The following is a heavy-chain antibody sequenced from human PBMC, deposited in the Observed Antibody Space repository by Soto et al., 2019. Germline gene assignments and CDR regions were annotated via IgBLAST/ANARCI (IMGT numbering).Heavy chain of an antibody. CDR3: ARGIATGQLDP. D-gene: IGHD2-15*01. CDR1: GYTFTRYT. J-gene: IGHJ5*02. V-gene: IGHV1-3*01. CDR2: INPDNGNT. Sequence: ASVKVSCKASGYTFTRYTMNWVRQAPGQRLEWMGWINPDNGNTKSSQKFQDRVIITRDTSASTAYMDLSSLRSEDTAVYYCARGIATGQLDPWGQGTLVTVYS.